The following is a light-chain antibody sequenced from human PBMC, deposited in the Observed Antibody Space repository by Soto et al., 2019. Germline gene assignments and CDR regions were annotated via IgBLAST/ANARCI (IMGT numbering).Light chain of an antibody. CDR1: QSVSNDF. CDR2: GAS. CDR3: QQYGSSPPRT. Sequence: EIVMTQSPANLSVSPGERTTLSCRASQSVSNDFLAWYQQKPGQAPRLLIYGASTRATDVPDRFSGSGSGADFTLSISRLEPEDFAVYYCQQYGSSPPRTFGQGTKVDIK. V-gene: IGKV3-20*01. J-gene: IGKJ1*01.